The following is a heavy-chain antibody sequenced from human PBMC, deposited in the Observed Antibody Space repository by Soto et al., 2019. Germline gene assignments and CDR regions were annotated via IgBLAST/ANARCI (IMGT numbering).Heavy chain of an antibody. Sequence: ASVKVSCKASGYTFSDYYVHWVREAPGQGLEWMGWINPGSGGTIYTQRFQGRVTMTRDTSISTVYMELSRLTSDDTAVYYCAREMGVIGAPGYTWFDPWGQGALVTVSS. J-gene: IGHJ5*02. CDR3: AREMGVIGAPGYTWFDP. CDR2: INPGSGGT. D-gene: IGHD1-26*01. V-gene: IGHV1-2*02. CDR1: GYTFSDYY.